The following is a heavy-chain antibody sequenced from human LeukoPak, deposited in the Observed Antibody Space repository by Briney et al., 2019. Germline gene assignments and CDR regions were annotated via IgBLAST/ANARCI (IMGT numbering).Heavy chain of an antibody. J-gene: IGHJ4*02. Sequence: PGGSLRLSCAASGFTFSSYAMSWVRQAPGKGLEWVSAISGSGGSTYYADSVKGRFTISRDNSKNTLYLQMNSLRAEDTAVYYCAKDMYPYGSGSYPQFDYWGQGTLVTVS. D-gene: IGHD3-10*01. CDR1: GFTFSSYA. CDR3: AKDMYPYGSGSYPQFDY. CDR2: ISGSGGST. V-gene: IGHV3-23*01.